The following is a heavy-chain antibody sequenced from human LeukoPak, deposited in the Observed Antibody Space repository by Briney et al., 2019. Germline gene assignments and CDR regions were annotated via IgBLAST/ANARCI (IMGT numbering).Heavy chain of an antibody. CDR3: ARGSEYSGYDFGSSVSKGDY. CDR1: GFIFDDYG. CDR2: INWNGGST. D-gene: IGHD5-12*01. J-gene: IGHJ4*02. V-gene: IGHV3-20*04. Sequence: LGGSLRLSCTASGFIFDDYGMTWVRQAPGKGLEWVSGINWNGGSTGYADSVKGRFIISRDNAKNSLYLQMNSLRAEDTALYYCARGSEYSGYDFGSSVSKGDYWGQGTLVTVSS.